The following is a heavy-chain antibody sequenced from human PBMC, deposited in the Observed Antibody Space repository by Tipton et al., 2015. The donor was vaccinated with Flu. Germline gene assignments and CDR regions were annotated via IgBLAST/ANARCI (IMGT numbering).Heavy chain of an antibody. V-gene: IGHV4-59*01. CDR3: ARVSGYYDSSGTRNDAFDI. CDR1: GCSISSYY. D-gene: IGHD3-22*01. CDR2: IYYSGST. Sequence: TLSLTCTVSGCSISSYYWSWIRQPPGKGLEWIGYIYYSGSTNYNPSLKSRVTISVDTSKNQFSLKLSSVTAADTAVYYCARVSGYYDSSGTRNDAFDIWGQGTMVTVSS. J-gene: IGHJ3*02.